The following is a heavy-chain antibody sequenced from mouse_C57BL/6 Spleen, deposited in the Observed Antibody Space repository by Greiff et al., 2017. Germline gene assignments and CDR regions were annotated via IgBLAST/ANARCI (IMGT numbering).Heavy chain of an antibody. Sequence: EVKLVESGGGLVQSGRSLRLSCATSGFTFSDFYMEWVRQAPGKGLEWIAASRNKANDYTTEYSASVNGRFIVSRDTSQSILYLQMNALRAEDTAIYYCARDAGDYWGQGTTLTVSS. J-gene: IGHJ2*01. CDR3: ARDAGDY. CDR1: GFTFSDFY. V-gene: IGHV7-1*01. CDR2: SRNKANDYTT.